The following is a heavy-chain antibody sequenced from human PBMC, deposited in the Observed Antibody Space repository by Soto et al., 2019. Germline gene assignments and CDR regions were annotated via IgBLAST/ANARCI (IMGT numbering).Heavy chain of an antibody. D-gene: IGHD3-10*01. CDR1: GFTVGNNY. V-gene: IGHV3-53*01. J-gene: IGHJ4*02. CDR3: AKDGRGSGSHYNSFGY. Sequence: EVQLVEYGGGLIQPGGSLKLSCAASGFTVGNNYMSWVRQDPGKGLEWVSLIYSTGTTKYADSVKGRFTVSRDNAKNTLYLQMNSLRAEDTAVYYCAKDGRGSGSHYNSFGYWGQGTLVTVSS. CDR2: IYSTGTT.